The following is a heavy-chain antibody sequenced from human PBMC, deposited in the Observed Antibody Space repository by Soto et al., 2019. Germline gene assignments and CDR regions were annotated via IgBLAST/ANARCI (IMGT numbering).Heavy chain of an antibody. CDR2: ITAYNGNT. J-gene: IGHJ4*02. D-gene: IGHD1-26*01. CDR3: ARGGVGATALYFDY. CDR1: GYIFTSYG. Sequence: ASVKVSCKASGYIFTSYGISWVRQAPGQGLEWMGWITAYNGNTNYAQNLQGRVIMTTDTSTNTAYMELRSLISDDTAIYYCARGGVGATALYFDYWGQGTLVTVSS. V-gene: IGHV1-18*01.